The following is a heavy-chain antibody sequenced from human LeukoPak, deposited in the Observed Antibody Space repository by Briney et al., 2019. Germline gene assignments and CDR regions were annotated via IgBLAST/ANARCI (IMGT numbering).Heavy chain of an antibody. CDR1: GFTFSLYW. V-gene: IGHV3-7*05. CDR2: IKQDGSEK. Sequence: GGSLRLSCAASGFTFSLYWMSWVRQAPGKGLEWVANIKQDGSEKYYVDSVKGRFAISRDNARNSLYLQMNSLRAEDTAVYYCVSTATFDHWGQGTLVTVSS. CDR3: VSTATFDH. D-gene: IGHD5/OR15-5a*01. J-gene: IGHJ4*02.